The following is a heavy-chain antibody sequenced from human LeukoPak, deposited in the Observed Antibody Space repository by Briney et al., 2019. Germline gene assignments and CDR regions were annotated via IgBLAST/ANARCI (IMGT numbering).Heavy chain of an antibody. V-gene: IGHV4-34*01. Sequence: PSETLSLTCAVYGGSFSGYYWSWIRQPPGKGLEWIGEINHSGSTNYNPSLKSRVTISVDTSKNQFSLKLSSVTAADTAVHYCARGGGFRVFDYWGQGTLVTVSS. J-gene: IGHJ4*02. CDR2: INHSGST. CDR1: GGSFSGYY. D-gene: IGHD4-23*01. CDR3: ARGGGFRVFDY.